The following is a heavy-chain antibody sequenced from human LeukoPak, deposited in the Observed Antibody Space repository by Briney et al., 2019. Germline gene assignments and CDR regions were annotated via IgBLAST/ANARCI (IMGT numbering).Heavy chain of an antibody. CDR1: GFTFSSYA. V-gene: IGHV3-23*01. Sequence: GGSLRLSCAASGFTFSSYAMSWVRQAPGKGLEWVSGISSSGGSTYYADSVKGRFTISRDNSKNTLYLQMNSLRAEDAAVYYCAKVSKYYDTLTYNYYFDYWGQGTLVAVSP. CDR3: AKVSKYYDTLTYNYYFDY. J-gene: IGHJ4*02. D-gene: IGHD3-9*01. CDR2: ISSSGGST.